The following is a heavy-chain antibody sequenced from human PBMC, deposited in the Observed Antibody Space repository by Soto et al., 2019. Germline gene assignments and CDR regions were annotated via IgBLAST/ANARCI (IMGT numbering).Heavy chain of an antibody. D-gene: IGHD3-10*01. V-gene: IGHV3-7*01. CDR2: IKLDGTNL. J-gene: IGHJ4*02. CDR1: GFTFSSYG. CDR3: TRFTGTGSDSNGRLDY. Sequence: ASLRLSCAASGFTFSSYGMSWVRQAPEKGLEWVTNIKLDGTNLYFVDSVKGRFTISRDNSRNTLSLQMNSLRAEDTAVYFCTRFTGTGSDSNGRLDYWGQGILVTVSS.